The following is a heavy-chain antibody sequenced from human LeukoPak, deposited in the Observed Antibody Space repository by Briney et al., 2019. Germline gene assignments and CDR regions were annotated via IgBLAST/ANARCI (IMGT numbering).Heavy chain of an antibody. V-gene: IGHV4-39*07. CDR3: ARDHSSSSEDY. CDR2: FYYSGST. Sequence: PSETLSLTCTVSGGSISSSTYYWGWIRQPPGKGLEWIGTFYYSGSTYYNPSLKSRVTISVDTSKNQFSLRLNSVTAADTAVYYCARDHSSSSEDYWGQGTLVTVSS. CDR1: GGSISSSTYY. D-gene: IGHD6-13*01. J-gene: IGHJ4*02.